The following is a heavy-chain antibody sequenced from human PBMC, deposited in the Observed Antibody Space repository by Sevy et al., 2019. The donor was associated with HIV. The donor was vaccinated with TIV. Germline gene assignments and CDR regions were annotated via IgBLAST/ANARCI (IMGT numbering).Heavy chain of an antibody. V-gene: IGHV5-51*01. CDR3: ARGARGTLTSYYYYTMDI. Sequence: GESLKISCKGSGYTFTNYWIGWVRQMPGKGLEWMGIIYPGDSDTRYSPSFQGQVTISVDKSISTAYLQWSSLKASDTAIFYCARGARGTLTSYYYYTMDIWGQGTTVTVSS. CDR2: IYPGDSDT. J-gene: IGHJ6*02. D-gene: IGHD1-1*01. CDR1: GYTFTNYW.